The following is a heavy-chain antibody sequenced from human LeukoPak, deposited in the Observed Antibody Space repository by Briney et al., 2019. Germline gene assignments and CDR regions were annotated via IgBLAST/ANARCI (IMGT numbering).Heavy chain of an antibody. Sequence: GGSLRLSCAASGFTFSSYAMSWVRQALGKGLEWVSAISGSGGSTYYADSVKGRFTISRDNSKNTLYLQMNSLRAEDTAVYYCAKDPPKTTVTTSDPGGYWGQGTLVTVSS. CDR1: GFTFSSYA. D-gene: IGHD4-17*01. CDR3: AKDPPKTTVTTSDPGGY. CDR2: ISGSGGST. V-gene: IGHV3-23*01. J-gene: IGHJ4*02.